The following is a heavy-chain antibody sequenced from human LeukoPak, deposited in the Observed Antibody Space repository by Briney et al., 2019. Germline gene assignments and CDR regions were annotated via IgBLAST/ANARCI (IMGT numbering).Heavy chain of an antibody. Sequence: SETLSLTCAVYGRSFSGYYWSWIRQPPGKGLEWIGEINHSGSTNYNPSLKSRVTISVDTSKNQFSLKLSSVTAADTAVYYCARGKVRGFLEWLLFDYWGQGTLVTVSS. V-gene: IGHV4-34*01. J-gene: IGHJ4*02. D-gene: IGHD3-3*01. CDR2: INHSGST. CDR1: GRSFSGYY. CDR3: ARGKVRGFLEWLLFDY.